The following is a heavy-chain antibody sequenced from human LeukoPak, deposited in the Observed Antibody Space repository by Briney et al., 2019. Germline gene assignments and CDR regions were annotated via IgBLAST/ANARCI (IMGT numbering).Heavy chain of an antibody. D-gene: IGHD5-18*01. CDR2: IWYDGSNK. CDR1: GFTFSSYG. J-gene: IGHJ6*02. CDR3: ARRVRYGQYYYYYGMDV. Sequence: GSLRLSCAASGFTFSSYGMHWVRQAPGKGLEWVAVIWYDGSNKYYADSVKGRFTISRDNSKNTLYLQMNSLRAEDTAVYYCARRVRYGQYYYYYGMDVWGQGTTVTVSS. V-gene: IGHV3-33*01.